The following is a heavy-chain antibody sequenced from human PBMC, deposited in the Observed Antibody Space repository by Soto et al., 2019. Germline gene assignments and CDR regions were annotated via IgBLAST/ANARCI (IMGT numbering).Heavy chain of an antibody. Sequence: GGSLRLSCAASGFTFSSYCMTWVRQAPWKGLEWVANIKQDGSEKYYVDSVKGRFTISRDNAKNSLYLQMNSLRAEDTAVYYCARERLLVVVAGYYMDVRGKGTTVTVSS. CDR2: IKQDGSEK. D-gene: IGHD2-15*01. CDR1: GFTFSSYC. J-gene: IGHJ6*03. CDR3: ARERLLVVVAGYYMDV. V-gene: IGHV3-7*01.